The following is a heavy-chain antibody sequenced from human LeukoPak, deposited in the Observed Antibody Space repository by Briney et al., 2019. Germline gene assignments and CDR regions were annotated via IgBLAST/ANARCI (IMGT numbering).Heavy chain of an antibody. V-gene: IGHV3-74*01. CDR2: IDSDGSST. D-gene: IGHD6-19*01. J-gene: IGHJ4*02. Sequence: GGSLRLSCAASGFTFSSYWMHWVHLAAGKGLVWVSRIDSDGSSTSYADSVKGRFTISRDNANNTLYLQMNSLRAEDTAVYYCARGRIAVACFDYWGQGTLVTVSS. CDR1: GFTFSSYW. CDR3: ARGRIAVACFDY.